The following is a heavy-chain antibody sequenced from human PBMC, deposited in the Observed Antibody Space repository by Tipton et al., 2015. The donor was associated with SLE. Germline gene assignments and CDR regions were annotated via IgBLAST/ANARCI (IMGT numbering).Heavy chain of an antibody. CDR3: ARAVWQLESDY. Sequence: SLRLSCAASGFNFETYGMHWVRQAPGKGLEWVAVISYDGSNKYYADSVKGRFTISRDNSKNTLYLQMNSLRAEDTAVYYCARAVWQLESDYWGQGTLVTVSS. D-gene: IGHD6-6*01. J-gene: IGHJ4*02. CDR1: GFNFETYG. V-gene: IGHV3-30*03. CDR2: ISYDGSNK.